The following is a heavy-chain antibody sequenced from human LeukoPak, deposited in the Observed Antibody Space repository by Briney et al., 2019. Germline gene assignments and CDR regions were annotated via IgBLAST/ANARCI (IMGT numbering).Heavy chain of an antibody. Sequence: EASVKVSCKASGYTFTGYYMHWVRQAPGQGLEWMGWINPNSGGTNYAQKFQGRVTMTRDTSISTAYMELSRLRSDDTAVYYCARGSGASRSFLNYWGQGTLVTVSS. CDR2: INPNSGGT. J-gene: IGHJ4*02. D-gene: IGHD3-10*01. CDR3: ARGSGASRSFLNY. V-gene: IGHV1-2*02. CDR1: GYTFTGYY.